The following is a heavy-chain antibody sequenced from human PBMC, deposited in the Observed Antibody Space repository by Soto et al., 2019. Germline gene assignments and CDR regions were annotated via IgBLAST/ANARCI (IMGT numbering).Heavy chain of an antibody. Sequence: GGSLRLSCAASGFTLSSHWMHWVRQAPGKGPVWVSRINGDGTSISYADSVEGRFTVSRDNAKNTLYLQMNSLRAEDTAVYYCAREIIVVTGKIRWFDTWGQGTLVTVS. CDR3: AREIIVVTGKIRWFDT. D-gene: IGHD1-20*01. CDR2: INGDGTSI. V-gene: IGHV3-74*01. CDR1: GFTLSSHW. J-gene: IGHJ5*02.